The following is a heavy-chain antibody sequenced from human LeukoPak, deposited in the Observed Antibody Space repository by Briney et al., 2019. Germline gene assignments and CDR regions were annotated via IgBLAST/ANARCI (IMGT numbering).Heavy chain of an antibody. CDR1: GYTFTSYA. D-gene: IGHD6-13*01. CDR3: ATEAAAGNMGLGYFDY. J-gene: IGHJ4*02. V-gene: IGHV7-4-1*02. Sequence: GASVKVSCKASGYTFTSYAVNWVRQAPRQGLEWMGWINTNTGNPTYAQGFTGRFVFSLDTSVSTAYLQISSLKAEDTAVYYCATEAAAGNMGLGYFDYWGQGTLVTVSS. CDR2: INTNTGNP.